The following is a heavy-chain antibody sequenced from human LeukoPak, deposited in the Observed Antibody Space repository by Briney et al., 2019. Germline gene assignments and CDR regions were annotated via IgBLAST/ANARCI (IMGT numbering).Heavy chain of an antibody. Sequence: ASVKVSCKASGYTFTGYYMHWVRQAPGQGLEWMGWINPSSGGTNYAQKFQGRVTMTTDTSTSTAYMELRSLRSDDTAVYYCARVDQSYDFWSGYLDYWGQGTLVTVSS. CDR2: INPSSGGT. CDR1: GYTFTGYY. CDR3: ARVDQSYDFWSGYLDY. J-gene: IGHJ4*02. D-gene: IGHD3-3*01. V-gene: IGHV1-2*02.